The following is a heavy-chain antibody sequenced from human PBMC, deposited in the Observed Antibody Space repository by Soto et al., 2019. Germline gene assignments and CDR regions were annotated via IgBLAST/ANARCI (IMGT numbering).Heavy chain of an antibody. Sequence: PSETLSLTCTVSGGSISSYYWSWIRQPPGKGLEWIGYIYYSGSTNYNPSLKSRVTISVDTSKNQFSLKLSSVTAADTAVYYCARWDYDILTGPGAFDIRGQVTTVTVSS. CDR3: ARWDYDILTGPGAFDI. D-gene: IGHD3-9*01. V-gene: IGHV4-59*01. J-gene: IGHJ3*02. CDR1: GGSISSYY. CDR2: IYYSGST.